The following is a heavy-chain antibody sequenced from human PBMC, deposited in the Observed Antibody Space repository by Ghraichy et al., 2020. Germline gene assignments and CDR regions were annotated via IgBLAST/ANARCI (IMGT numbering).Heavy chain of an antibody. J-gene: IGHJ4*02. CDR2: AYYRSKWNN. CDR3: ARALERRFDY. D-gene: IGHD1-1*01. Sequence: SQTLSLTCAISGDSVSTTTAAWHWIRQSPSRGLEWLGRAYYRSKWNNDYALFVKSRLTINPDTSKNQISLQLNSVTPDDTAMYYCARALERRFDYWGQGTLVTVSS. CDR1: GDSVSTTTAA. V-gene: IGHV6-1*01.